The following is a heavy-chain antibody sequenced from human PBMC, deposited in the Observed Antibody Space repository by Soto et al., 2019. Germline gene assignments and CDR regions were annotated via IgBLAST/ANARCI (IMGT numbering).Heavy chain of an antibody. CDR1: GGSIISGGHY. CDR3: ARAYDSSGYSDY. D-gene: IGHD3-22*01. CDR2: IYYSGST. J-gene: IGHJ4*02. V-gene: IGHV4-31*03. Sequence: PSETLSLTCTGSGGSIISGGHYWSWIRQHPGKGLESIGYIYYSGSTYYNPSLKSRVTISVDTSKNQFSLKLSSVTAADTAVYYCARAYDSSGYSDYWGQGTPVTVSS.